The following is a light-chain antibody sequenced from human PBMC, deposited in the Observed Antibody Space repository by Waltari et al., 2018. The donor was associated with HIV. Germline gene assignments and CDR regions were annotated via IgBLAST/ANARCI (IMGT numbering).Light chain of an antibody. J-gene: IGLJ2*01. CDR1: RSTIGAGYD. CDR2: SNR. Sequence: HSVLPQPPSVSGAPRQIVTLSCTGSRSTIGAGYDVHCFQHLPGKAPTPLIYSNRHRPSGVPDRFSGSKSGTSATLAITVRQAEDEADYDCQSYDSTRSGHGIFGTGTKLTVL. CDR3: QSYDSTRSGHGI. V-gene: IGLV1-40*01.